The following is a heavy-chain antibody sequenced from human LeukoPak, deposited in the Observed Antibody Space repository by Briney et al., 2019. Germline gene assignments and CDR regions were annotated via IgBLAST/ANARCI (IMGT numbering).Heavy chain of an antibody. CDR2: ISYSGST. CDR1: GGSINSYY. V-gene: IGHV4-59*01. Sequence: SETLSLTCTVSGGSINSYYWSWIRQPPGKGLEWIGYISYSGSTNYNPSLKSRVGISVDKSKNQFFLKLNSVTAADTALYYCARGNANWGQGTLVTVSS. J-gene: IGHJ4*02. CDR3: ARGNAN.